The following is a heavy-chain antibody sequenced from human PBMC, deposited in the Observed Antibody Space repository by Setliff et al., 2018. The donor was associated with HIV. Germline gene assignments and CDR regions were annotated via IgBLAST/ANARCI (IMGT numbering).Heavy chain of an antibody. CDR3: ARGRDYVWGSYGP. CDR1: GGSISTSY. J-gene: IGHJ5*02. CDR2: IYISGTT. D-gene: IGHD3-16*01. Sequence: PSETLSLTCTVSGGSISTSYWNWIRQPPGKGLEWIAYIYISGTTNYNPSLKSRVTISVDTSKNQFSLKLTSVTAADTAVYYCARGRDYVWGSYGPWGPGILVTVSS. V-gene: IGHV4-4*09.